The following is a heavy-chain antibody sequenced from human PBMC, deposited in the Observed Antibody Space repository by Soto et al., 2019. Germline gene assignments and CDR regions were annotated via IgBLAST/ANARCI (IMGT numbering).Heavy chain of an antibody. Sequence: QVRLQEWGPGLVKPSQTLSLKCSVSGGSITTGGRYWSWIRQLPGKGLEWIGDIYYSGNIYYNASLKSRVTISVEAAKSQFSLKLSSVTAADTAVYYCAQALVFTGGDGFDIWGQGRLVTVSS. D-gene: IGHD1-1*01. CDR1: GGSITTGGRY. J-gene: IGHJ3*02. CDR2: IYYSGNI. V-gene: IGHV4-31*02. CDR3: AQALVFTGGDGFDI.